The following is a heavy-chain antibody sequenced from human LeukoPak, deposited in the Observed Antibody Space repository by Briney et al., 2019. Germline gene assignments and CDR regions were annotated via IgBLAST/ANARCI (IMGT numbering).Heavy chain of an antibody. CDR1: GGSISSGGYY. Sequence: PSETLSLTCTVSGGSISSGGYYWSWIRQHPGKGLEWIGYIYYSGSTYYNPSLKSRVTISLDTSKNQFSLKLNSVTAADTAMYYCARSFSPNYYDLLDYWGQGTLVIVSS. D-gene: IGHD3-22*01. CDR3: ARSFSPNYYDLLDY. CDR2: IYYSGST. J-gene: IGHJ4*02. V-gene: IGHV4-31*03.